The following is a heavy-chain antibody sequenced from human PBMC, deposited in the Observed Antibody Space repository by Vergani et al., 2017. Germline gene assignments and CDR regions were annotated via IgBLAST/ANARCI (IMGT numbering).Heavy chain of an antibody. Sequence: EEQLVESGGGLVQPGGSLRLSCAASGFAFDRYWMHWVRQTPEKGLVWVSRISPDGDITLNADSVKGRFTISRDNARTTLYLQMTTLRAEDTAVYYCLTGTTEPYWGQGTLVTVSS. CDR2: ISPDGDIT. J-gene: IGHJ4*02. D-gene: IGHD4-17*01. V-gene: IGHV3-74*01. CDR3: LTGTTEPY. CDR1: GFAFDRYW.